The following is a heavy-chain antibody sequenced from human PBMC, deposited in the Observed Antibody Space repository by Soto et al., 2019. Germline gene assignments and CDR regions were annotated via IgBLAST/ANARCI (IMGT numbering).Heavy chain of an antibody. V-gene: IGHV3-30-3*01. J-gene: IGHJ2*01. D-gene: IGHD4-17*01. Sequence: QVQLVESGGGVVQPGRSLRLSCAASGFTFSSYAMHWVRQAPGKGLEWVAVISYDGSNKYYADSVKGRFTISRDNSKNTLYLQMNSLRAEDTAVYYCAREPKGSDYGDYAWYFDLWGRGTLVTVSS. CDR1: GFTFSSYA. CDR2: ISYDGSNK. CDR3: AREPKGSDYGDYAWYFDL.